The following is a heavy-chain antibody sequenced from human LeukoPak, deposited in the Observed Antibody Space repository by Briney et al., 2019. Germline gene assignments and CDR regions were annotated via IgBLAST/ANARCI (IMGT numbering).Heavy chain of an antibody. V-gene: IGHV3-43D*03. CDR1: GFTFDDYA. Sequence: GGSLRLSCAASGFTFDDYAKHWVRQAPGKGLEWVSLISWDGGSTYYADSVKGRFTISRDNSKNSLYLQMNSLRAEDTALYYCAKEGRTGYCSSTSCYTGGPFDYWGQGTLVTVSS. CDR3: AKEGRTGYCSSTSCYTGGPFDY. D-gene: IGHD2-2*01. CDR2: ISWDGGST. J-gene: IGHJ4*02.